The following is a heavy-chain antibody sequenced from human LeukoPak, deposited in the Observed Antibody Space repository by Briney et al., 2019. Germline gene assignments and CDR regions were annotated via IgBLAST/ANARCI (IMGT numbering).Heavy chain of an antibody. J-gene: IGHJ4*02. D-gene: IGHD2-21*02. V-gene: IGHV4-34*01. CDR2: INHSGST. Sequence: SETLSLTCAVYGGSFSGYYWNWIRQPPGKGLEWIGEINHSGSTNYNPSLKSRVTISVDTSKNQFALDLRSVTAADTAVYYCTRDIGDFVSDFWGQGTLVTVSS. CDR3: TRDIGDFVSDF. CDR1: GGSFSGYY.